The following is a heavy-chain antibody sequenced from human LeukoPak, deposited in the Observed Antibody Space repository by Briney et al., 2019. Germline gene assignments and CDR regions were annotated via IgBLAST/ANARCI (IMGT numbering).Heavy chain of an antibody. J-gene: IGHJ4*02. D-gene: IGHD3-22*01. V-gene: IGHV3-23*01. Sequence: GGSLRLSCVASGITFSNYAVSWVRQAPGRGLEWVSGISGSGGNTYYAGSVKGRFTISRDNSKNTLYLQMNSLRAEDTAVYYCAKETYDGSATYDYWGQGTLVTVSS. CDR3: AKETYDGSATYDY. CDR1: GITFSNYA. CDR2: ISGSGGNT.